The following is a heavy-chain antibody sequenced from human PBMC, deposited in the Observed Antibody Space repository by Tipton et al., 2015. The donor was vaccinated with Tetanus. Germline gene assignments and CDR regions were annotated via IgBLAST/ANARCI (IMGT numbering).Heavy chain of an antibody. D-gene: IGHD4-17*01. J-gene: IGHJ6*02. V-gene: IGHV3-23*01. CDR3: AKNYGDSDYYYYGMDV. CDR2: ISGSGGST. Sequence: SLRLSCAASGFTFSNYAMSWVRQAPGKGLEWVSVISGSGGSTYYADSVKGRFTISRDNSKNTLYLQMNSLRAEDTAVYYCAKNYGDSDYYYYGMDVWGQGTTVTVSS. CDR1: GFTFSNYA.